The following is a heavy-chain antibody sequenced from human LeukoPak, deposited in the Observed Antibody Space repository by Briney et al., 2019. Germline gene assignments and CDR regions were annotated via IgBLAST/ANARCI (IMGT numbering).Heavy chain of an antibody. CDR3: ARAAYSSTWYSRYFDL. D-gene: IGHD6-13*01. V-gene: IGHV3-13*01. J-gene: IGHJ2*01. CDR2: IGTAGEI. Sequence: PGGSLRLSCAASGFTFSSYDIHCVRQATGKGLEWVSGIGTAGEIYYPGSVKGRFTISRENAKNSLYLQMNSLRAGDTAVYYCARAAYSSTWYSRYFDLWGRGTLVTVSS. CDR1: GFTFSSYD.